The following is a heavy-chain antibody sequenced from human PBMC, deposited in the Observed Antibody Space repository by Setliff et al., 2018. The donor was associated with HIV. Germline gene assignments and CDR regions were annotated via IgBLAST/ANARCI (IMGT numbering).Heavy chain of an antibody. D-gene: IGHD6-19*01. Sequence: SETLSLTCAVSGYSISSGYYWGWIRQTPGKGLEWIGSIYHSGTTYYNPSLRSRVTISVDTSKNQFSLKLSSVTAADTAVYYCADLYSGWYSAEYFQHWGQGTLVTVSS. J-gene: IGHJ1*01. CDR2: IYHSGTT. CDR1: GYSISSGYY. CDR3: ADLYSGWYSAEYFQH. V-gene: IGHV4-38-2*01.